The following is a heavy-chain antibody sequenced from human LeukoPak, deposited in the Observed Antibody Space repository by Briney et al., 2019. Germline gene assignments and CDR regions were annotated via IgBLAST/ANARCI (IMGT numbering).Heavy chain of an antibody. V-gene: IGHV3-48*03. J-gene: IGHJ4*02. CDR1: VFPFSVYE. Sequence: GGSLRLSCADSVFPFSVYEMSWGRQAPGKGLEWVSNIGSSGTTIYYADSVRGRFSISRDNAKTSLYLQMNSLRVEDTAVYYCALLAVASDFDYWGQGALVTVSS. CDR2: IGSSGTTI. CDR3: ALLAVASDFDY. D-gene: IGHD6-19*01.